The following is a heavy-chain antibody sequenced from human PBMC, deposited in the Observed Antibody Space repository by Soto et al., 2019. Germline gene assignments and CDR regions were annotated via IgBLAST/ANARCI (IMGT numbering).Heavy chain of an antibody. CDR1: GGSISSYY. CDR2: IYYSGST. J-gene: IGHJ4*02. CDR3: ARVGSSSWSFYYFDY. Sequence: NPSETLSLTCTVSGGSISSYYWSWIRQPPGKGLEWIGYIYYSGSTNYNPSLKSRVTISVDTSKNQFSLKLSSVTAADTAVYYCARVGSSSWSFYYFDYWGQGTLVTVSS. D-gene: IGHD6-13*01. V-gene: IGHV4-59*01.